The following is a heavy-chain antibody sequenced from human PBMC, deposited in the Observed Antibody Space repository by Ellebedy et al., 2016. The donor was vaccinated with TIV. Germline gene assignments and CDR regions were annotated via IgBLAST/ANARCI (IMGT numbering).Heavy chain of an antibody. J-gene: IGHJ4*02. CDR2: MYYSVST. D-gene: IGHD6-19*01. V-gene: IGHV4-59*01. CDR1: GGSISDYY. CDR3: ARRYSSGLFDY. Sequence: MPSETLSLTCTVSGGSISDYYWSWIRQPPGKGLEWIGFMYYSVSTNYNPSLKSRVTMSLDTSNNQFSLKLTSVTAADTAVYYCARRYSSGLFDYWGQGTLVTVSS.